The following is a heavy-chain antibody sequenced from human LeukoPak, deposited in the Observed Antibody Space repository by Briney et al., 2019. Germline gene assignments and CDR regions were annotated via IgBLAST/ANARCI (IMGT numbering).Heavy chain of an antibody. D-gene: IGHD2-15*01. CDR1: GFTFSSYL. CDR2: IKEDGSEK. V-gene: IGHV3-7*01. CDR3: ARARASGRSGFDY. J-gene: IGHJ4*02. Sequence: PGGSLRLSCAASGFTFSSYLMTWVRQAPGKGLEWVANIKEDGSEKYYVDSVKGRFTISRDNAKNSLYLQMNSLRDEDTAVYYCARARASGRSGFDYWGQGTLVTVSS.